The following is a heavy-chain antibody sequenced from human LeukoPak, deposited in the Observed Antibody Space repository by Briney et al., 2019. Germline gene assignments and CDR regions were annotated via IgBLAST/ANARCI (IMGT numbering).Heavy chain of an antibody. V-gene: IGHV3-23*01. J-gene: IGHJ4*02. CDR1: GFTFSSYA. D-gene: IGHD1-26*01. Sequence: GSLRLPCAASGFTFSSYAMSWVRQAPGKGREGGSAISGSGGSTYYADPVKAGFPLSRDNSKNTLYLQMNSLSAEDTAVYYCARRWDLGDYFDYWGQGTLVTVSS. CDR3: ARRWDLGDYFDY. CDR2: ISGSGGST.